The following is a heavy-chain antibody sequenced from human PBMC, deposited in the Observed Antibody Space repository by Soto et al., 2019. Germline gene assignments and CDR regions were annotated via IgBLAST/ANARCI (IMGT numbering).Heavy chain of an antibody. Sequence: SGGSLRLSCAASGFSFSTSSMNWVRQAPGKGLEWVSYISAITSRTYYADSVKGRFTISRDNAKNSLYLQMNSLRVEDTAVYYCARDLGNYDSTGYLDYWGQGTLVTVSS. D-gene: IGHD3-22*01. CDR1: GFSFSTSS. J-gene: IGHJ4*02. V-gene: IGHV3-48*01. CDR2: ISAITSRT. CDR3: ARDLGNYDSTGYLDY.